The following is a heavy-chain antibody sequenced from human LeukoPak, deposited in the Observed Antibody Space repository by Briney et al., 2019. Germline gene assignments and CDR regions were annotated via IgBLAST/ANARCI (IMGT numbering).Heavy chain of an antibody. CDR3: ARHDGGSYSPFGY. J-gene: IGHJ4*02. V-gene: IGHV4-39*01. CDR1: GGSISSTIYY. D-gene: IGHD1-26*01. Sequence: PSETLSLTCTVSGGSISSTIYYWGWIRQPPGKGLEWIGSIYYSGSTYYNPSLKSRVTISVDTSKNQFSLKLSSVTAADTAVYYCARHDGGSYSPFGYWGQGTLVTVSS. CDR2: IYYSGST.